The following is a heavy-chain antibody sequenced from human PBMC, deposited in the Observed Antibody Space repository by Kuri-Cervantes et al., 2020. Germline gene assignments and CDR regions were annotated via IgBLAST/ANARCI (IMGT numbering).Heavy chain of an antibody. V-gene: IGHV4-59*08. CDR3: ASPAEKTYYYDRGAFDI. J-gene: IGHJ3*02. Sequence: GSLRLSCTVSGGSISSYYWSWIRQPPGKGLEWIGYIYYSGSTNYNPSLKSRVTISIDTSQNQFSLKLSSVTAADTAVYYCASPAEKTYYYDRGAFDIWGQGTMVTVSS. CDR2: IYYSGST. CDR1: GGSISSYY. D-gene: IGHD3-22*01.